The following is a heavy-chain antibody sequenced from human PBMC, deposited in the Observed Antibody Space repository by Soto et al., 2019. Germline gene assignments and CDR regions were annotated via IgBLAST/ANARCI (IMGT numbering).Heavy chain of an antibody. Sequence: GXSVKVSCRASGYTFTSHTIHWVRQAPGQSFEWLGWINVGNGNTRSSHKFQDRVTIDRDTSASTVSMEVSSLRSEDTAIYFCARVAMATTTKGIFYYDYWGQGTLVTVSS. CDR2: INVGNGNT. V-gene: IGHV1-3*01. J-gene: IGHJ4*02. CDR3: ARVAMATTTKGIFYYDY. D-gene: IGHD2-21*01. CDR1: GYTFTSHT.